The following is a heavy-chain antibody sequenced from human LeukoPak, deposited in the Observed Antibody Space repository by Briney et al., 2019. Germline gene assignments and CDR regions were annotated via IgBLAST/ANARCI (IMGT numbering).Heavy chain of an antibody. J-gene: IGHJ6*03. CDR3: ARAGVGRPDHFYHFYYMDV. CDR1: GGSISSGSYY. D-gene: IGHD1-14*01. CDR2: IYTSGST. V-gene: IGHV4-61*02. Sequence: SETLSLTCTVSGGSISSGSYYWSWIRQPAGKGLEWIGRIYTSGSTNYNPSLKSRVTISVDTSKNQFSLKLSSVTAADTAVYYCARAGVGRPDHFYHFYYMDVWGKGTTVTVSS.